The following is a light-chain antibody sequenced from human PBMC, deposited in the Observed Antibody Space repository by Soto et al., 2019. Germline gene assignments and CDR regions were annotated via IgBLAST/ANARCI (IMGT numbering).Light chain of an antibody. Sequence: EILLTQSPGTLSLSPGERGTLSCRASQSVSSNYLAWYQRKPGQAPRLLIYGASSRATGIPDRFSGSGSGTDFTLTISRLEPEDFAVYYCQQYGSSPPTFGQGTKLEIK. V-gene: IGKV3-20*01. CDR3: QQYGSSPPT. J-gene: IGKJ2*01. CDR1: QSVSSNY. CDR2: GAS.